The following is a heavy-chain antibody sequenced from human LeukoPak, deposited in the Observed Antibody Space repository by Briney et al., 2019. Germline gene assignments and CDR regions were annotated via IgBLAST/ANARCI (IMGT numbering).Heavy chain of an antibody. CDR1: GGSFSGYY. V-gene: IGHV4-34*01. CDR3: ASGRGISGVVLFDY. Sequence: PSETLSLTCAVYGGSFSGYYWSWIRQPPGKGLEWIGEINHSGSTNYNPSLKSRVTISVDTSKNQFSLKLSSVTAADTAVYYCASGRGISGVVLFDYWGQGTLVTVSS. J-gene: IGHJ4*02. D-gene: IGHD3-3*01. CDR2: INHSGST.